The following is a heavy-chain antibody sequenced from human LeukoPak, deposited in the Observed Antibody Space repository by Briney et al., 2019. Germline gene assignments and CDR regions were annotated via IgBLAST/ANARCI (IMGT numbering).Heavy chain of an antibody. CDR1: GYSISSGYY. CDR2: IYHSGST. Sequence: SETLSLTCTVSGYSISSGYYWGWIRQPPGKGLEWIGSIYHSGSTYYNPSLKSRVTISVDTSKNQFSLKLSSVTAADTAVYYCARLAISASYYYYYYMDVWGKGTTVTVSS. D-gene: IGHD3-10*01. CDR3: ARLAISASYYYYYYMDV. J-gene: IGHJ6*03. V-gene: IGHV4-38-2*02.